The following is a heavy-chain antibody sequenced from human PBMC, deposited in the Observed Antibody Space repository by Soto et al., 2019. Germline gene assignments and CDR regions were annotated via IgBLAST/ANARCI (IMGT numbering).Heavy chain of an antibody. CDR3: ARGSPSSSWYYY. CDR2: ISYDGSNK. Sequence: ESGGGVVQPGRSLRLSCAASGFTFSSYAMHWVRQAPGKGLEWVAVISYDGSNKYYADSVKGRFTISRDNSKNTLYLQMNSLRAEDTAVYYCARGSPSSSWYYYWGQGTLVTVSS. V-gene: IGHV3-30-3*01. D-gene: IGHD6-13*01. CDR1: GFTFSSYA. J-gene: IGHJ4*02.